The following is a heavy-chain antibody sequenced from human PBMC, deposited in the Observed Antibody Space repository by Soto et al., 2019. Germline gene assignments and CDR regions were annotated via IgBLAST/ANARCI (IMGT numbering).Heavy chain of an antibody. Sequence: SETLSLTCTVSGGSISSGTYYWGWIRQPPGKGLEWIGSIYYSGSTYYNPSPKSRVTISVDTSKNQFSLKLSSVTAADTAVYYCARGSPRYRYYFDYWGQGTLVTVSS. V-gene: IGHV4-39*07. J-gene: IGHJ4*02. CDR2: IYYSGST. CDR3: ARGSPRYRYYFDY. D-gene: IGHD2-2*02. CDR1: GGSISSGTYY.